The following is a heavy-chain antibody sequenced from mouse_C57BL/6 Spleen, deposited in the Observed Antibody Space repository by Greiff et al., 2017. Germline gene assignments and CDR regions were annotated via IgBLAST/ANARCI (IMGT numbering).Heavy chain of an antibody. Sequence: EVQLVESGGGLVKPGGSLKLSCAASGFTFSSYAMSWVRQTPEKRLEWVATISDGGSYTYYPDNVKGRFTISRDNAKNNLYLQMSHLKSEDTAMYYCARDGDWGFDYWGQGTTLTVSS. D-gene: IGHD4-1*01. J-gene: IGHJ2*01. CDR3: ARDGDWGFDY. CDR2: ISDGGSYT. V-gene: IGHV5-4*01. CDR1: GFTFSSYA.